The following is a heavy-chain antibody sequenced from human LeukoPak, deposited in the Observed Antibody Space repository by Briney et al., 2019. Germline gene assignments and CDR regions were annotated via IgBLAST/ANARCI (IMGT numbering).Heavy chain of an antibody. J-gene: IGHJ2*01. Sequence: SETLSLTCAVHGGSFSGYYWSWIRQPPGKGLEWIGEINHSGSTNYNPSLKSRVTISVDTSKNQFSLKLSSVTAADTAVYYCARVPLWFGELPHWYFDLWGRGTLVTVSS. D-gene: IGHD3-10*01. CDR2: INHSGST. CDR1: GGSFSGYY. CDR3: ARVPLWFGELPHWYFDL. V-gene: IGHV4-34*01.